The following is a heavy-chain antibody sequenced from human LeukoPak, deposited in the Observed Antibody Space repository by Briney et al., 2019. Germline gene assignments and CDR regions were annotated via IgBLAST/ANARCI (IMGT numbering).Heavy chain of an antibody. D-gene: IGHD5-18*01. CDR2: TFQGGGEI. J-gene: IGHJ2*01. CDR1: GFTFSDFA. Sequence: GGSLRLSCAASGFTFSDFAMIWVRQPPGKGLEWVSSTFQGGGEIHYADSVKGRFTISRDNSKNTLYLQINSLRAEDTAVYYCTRDQGGYNYGTNWYFDLWGRGTLVTVSS. CDR3: TRDQGGYNYGTNWYFDL. V-gene: IGHV3-23*01.